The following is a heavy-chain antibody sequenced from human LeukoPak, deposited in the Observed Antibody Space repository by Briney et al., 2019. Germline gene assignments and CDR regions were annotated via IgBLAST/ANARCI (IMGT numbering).Heavy chain of an antibody. V-gene: IGHV1-46*01. Sequence: ASVKVSCNASGYTFTSYHMHWVRQAPGQGLEWMGIINPSGGTTNYAQKFRGRVTMTRDMSTSTVYMELSSLRSEDTAVYYCARIHPGLRRGSYPTSDTFDYWGQGTLVTVSS. CDR2: INPSGGTT. D-gene: IGHD1-26*01. CDR1: GYTFTSYH. J-gene: IGHJ4*02. CDR3: ARIHPGLRRGSYPTSDTFDY.